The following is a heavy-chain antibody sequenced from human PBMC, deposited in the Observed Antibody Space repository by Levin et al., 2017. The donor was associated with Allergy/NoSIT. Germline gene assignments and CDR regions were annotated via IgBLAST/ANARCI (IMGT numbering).Heavy chain of an antibody. D-gene: IGHD3-22*01. CDR2: IYHTGST. V-gene: IGHV4-59*01. CDR3: ANLIPYYYDSSGSYYFNS. Sequence: PSETLSLTCSVSGGSTSSFYWSWIRQSPGKGLEWIAYIYHTGSTNYNPSLKSRVTISVDTSKKQFSLKMSSVTAADTAVYYCANLIPYYYDSSGSYYFNSWGQGTLVTVSS. CDR1: GGSTSSFY. J-gene: IGHJ4*02.